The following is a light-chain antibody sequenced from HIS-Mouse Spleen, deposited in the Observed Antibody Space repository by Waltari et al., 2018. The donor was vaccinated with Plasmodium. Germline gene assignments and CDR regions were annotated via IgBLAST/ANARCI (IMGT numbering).Light chain of an antibody. Sequence: EIVLTQSPGTLSLSPGERATLSCRPSQSVSSSYLAWYQQKPGQAPRLLIYGASSRATGIPDRFSGRGSGTDFTLTISRLEPEDFAVYYCQQYGSSPYTFGQGTKLEIK. J-gene: IGKJ2*01. CDR2: GAS. CDR1: QSVSSSY. V-gene: IGKV3-20*01. CDR3: QQYGSSPYT.